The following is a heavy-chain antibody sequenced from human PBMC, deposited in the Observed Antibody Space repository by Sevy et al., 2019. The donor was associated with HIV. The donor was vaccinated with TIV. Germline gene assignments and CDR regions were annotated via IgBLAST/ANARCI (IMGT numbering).Heavy chain of an antibody. CDR2: IYIGGST. J-gene: IGHJ6*02. Sequence: GGSLRLSCAASGFAVSSNFMSWVRQAPGKGLEWVSVIYIGGSTYYADSVKGRFTISRDNSKNTLSVQMNSLRAEDTAVYYCAKGFCSGATCPRDYYYYGMDVWGQGTTVTVSS. D-gene: IGHD2-15*01. V-gene: IGHV3-53*01. CDR3: AKGFCSGATCPRDYYYYGMDV. CDR1: GFAVSSNF.